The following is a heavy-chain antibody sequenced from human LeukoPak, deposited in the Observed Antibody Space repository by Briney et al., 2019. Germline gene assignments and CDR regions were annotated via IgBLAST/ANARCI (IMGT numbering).Heavy chain of an antibody. Sequence: SETLSLTCTVSGGSISSYYWSWIRQPPGKGLEWIGYIYYSGSTNYNPSLKSRVTISVDTSKNQFSLKLSSVTAADTAVYYCARIAEAGTDWFDPWGQGTLVTVSS. CDR3: ARIAEAGTDWFDP. CDR1: GGSISSYY. V-gene: IGHV4-59*01. D-gene: IGHD6-19*01. J-gene: IGHJ5*02. CDR2: IYYSGST.